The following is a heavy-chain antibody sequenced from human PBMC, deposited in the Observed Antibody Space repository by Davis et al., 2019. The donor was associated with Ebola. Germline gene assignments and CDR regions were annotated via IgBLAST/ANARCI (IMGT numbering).Heavy chain of an antibody. Sequence: GSLRLSCAVYGGSFSGYYWSWIRQPPGKGLEWIGEINHSGSPYYNPSLTSRVTISVDTSKNQFSLRLTSVTTADTAVYYCARDSVDSSGYYYGYFAHWGQGALVTVSS. V-gene: IGHV4-34*01. J-gene: IGHJ4*02. CDR1: GGSFSGYY. CDR2: INHSGSP. D-gene: IGHD3-22*01. CDR3: ARDSVDSSGYYYGYFAH.